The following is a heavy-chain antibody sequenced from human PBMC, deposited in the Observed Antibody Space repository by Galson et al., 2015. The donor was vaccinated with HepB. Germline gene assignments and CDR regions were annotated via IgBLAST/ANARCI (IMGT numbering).Heavy chain of an antibody. D-gene: IGHD6-19*01. CDR2: IKQDGSEK. Sequence: SLRLSCAASGFTFSSYWMSWVRQAPGKGLEWVANIKQDGSEKYYVDSVKGRFTISRDNAKNSLYLQMNSLRAEDTAVYYCARVRRQWLVLNYFDYWGQGTLVTVSS. CDR1: GFTFSSYW. V-gene: IGHV3-7*03. J-gene: IGHJ4*02. CDR3: ARVRRQWLVLNYFDY.